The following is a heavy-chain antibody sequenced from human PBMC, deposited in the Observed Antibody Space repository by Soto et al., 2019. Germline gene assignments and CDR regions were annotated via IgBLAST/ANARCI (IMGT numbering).Heavy chain of an antibody. CDR2: IYYSGST. V-gene: IGHV4-61*01. D-gene: IGHD3-3*01. Sequence: SETLSLTCTVSGGSVSSGSYYWSWIRQPPGKGLEWIGYIYYSGSTNYNPSLKSRVTISVDTSKNQFSLKLSSVTAADTAVYYCARDRFVESGYYLNCMDVWGQGTTVTVSS. CDR3: ARDRFVESGYYLNCMDV. J-gene: IGHJ6*02. CDR1: GGSVSSGSYY.